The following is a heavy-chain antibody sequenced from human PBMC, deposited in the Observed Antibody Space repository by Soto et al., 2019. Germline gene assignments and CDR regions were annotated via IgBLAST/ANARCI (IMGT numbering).Heavy chain of an antibody. D-gene: IGHD3-22*01. Sequence: PSETLSLTCAVYGGSFSGYYWSWIRQPPGKGLEWIGEINHSGNTNYNPSLKSRVTISVDTSKNQFSLKLSSVTAADTAVYYCAGLYPYESSGYHLNYWGQGTQVTVSS. CDR2: INHSGNT. CDR1: GGSFSGYY. V-gene: IGHV4-34*01. CDR3: AGLYPYESSGYHLNY. J-gene: IGHJ4*02.